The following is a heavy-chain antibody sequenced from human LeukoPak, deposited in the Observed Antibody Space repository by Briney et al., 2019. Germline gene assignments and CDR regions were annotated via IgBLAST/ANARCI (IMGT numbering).Heavy chain of an antibody. CDR2: LSGSGSST. D-gene: IGHD3-16*01. CDR3: AKGLRSFAY. J-gene: IGHJ4*02. V-gene: IGHV3-23*01. Sequence: GGSPRLSCVASGFNFSSYAMSWVRQAPGKGLEWVSGLSGSGSSTFYADSVKGRSTISRDNSKNTVYLQMNSLRADDTAVYYCAKGLRSFAYWGPGTLVTVSS. CDR1: GFNFSSYA.